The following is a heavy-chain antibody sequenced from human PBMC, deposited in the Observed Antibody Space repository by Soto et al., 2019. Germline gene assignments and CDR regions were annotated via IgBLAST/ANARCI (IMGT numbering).Heavy chain of an antibody. Sequence: QVQLQASGPGLVKPSDTLSLTCTVSGASIGTYNWGWIRPPPGNRLEWMGYIYSNGGTSYNPALKSRVTISADTSTKRFSLRLSSVTAADTAVYYCVRQGIGALHGLVDVWGQGTTVTVSS. CDR2: IYSNGGT. D-gene: IGHD1-26*01. CDR3: VRQGIGALHGLVDV. CDR1: GASIGTYN. J-gene: IGHJ6*02. V-gene: IGHV4-59*08.